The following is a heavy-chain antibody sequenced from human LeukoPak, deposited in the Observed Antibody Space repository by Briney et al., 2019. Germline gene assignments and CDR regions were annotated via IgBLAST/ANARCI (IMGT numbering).Heavy chain of an antibody. D-gene: IGHD6-6*01. V-gene: IGHV3-7*03. CDR3: AKNLGVYSSSPGAFDI. CDR2: IKQDGSEK. J-gene: IGHJ3*02. Sequence: GGSLRLSCAASGFTFSSYWMSWVRQAPGKGLEWVANIKQDGSEKYYVDSVKGRFTISRDNAKNSLYLQMNSLRAEDMALYYCAKNLGVYSSSPGAFDIWGQGTMVTVSS. CDR1: GFTFSSYW.